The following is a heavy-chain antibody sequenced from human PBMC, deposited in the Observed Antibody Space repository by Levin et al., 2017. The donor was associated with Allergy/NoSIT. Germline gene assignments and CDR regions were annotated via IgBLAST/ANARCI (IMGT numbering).Heavy chain of an antibody. J-gene: IGHJ6*03. CDR1: GYSFTSYW. D-gene: IGHD2-15*01. Sequence: GESLKISCKGSGYSFTSYWIGWVRQMPGKGLEWMGIIYPGDSDTRYSPSFQGQVTISADKSISTAYLQWSSLKASDTAMYYCARHVVVAASERYYYYMDVWGKGTTVTVSS. V-gene: IGHV5-51*01. CDR2: IYPGDSDT. CDR3: ARHVVVAASERYYYYMDV.